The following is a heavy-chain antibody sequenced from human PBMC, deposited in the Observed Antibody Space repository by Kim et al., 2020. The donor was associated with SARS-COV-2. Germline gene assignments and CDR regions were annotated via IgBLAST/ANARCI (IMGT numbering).Heavy chain of an antibody. CDR3: ARDSPFDYYGSGSYYSPRTYYGMDV. D-gene: IGHD3-10*01. CDR1: GGTFSSYA. V-gene: IGHV1-69*13. CDR2: IIPIFGTA. J-gene: IGHJ6*02. Sequence: SVKVSCKASGGTFSSYAISWVRQAPGQGLEWMGGIIPIFGTANYAQKFQGRVTITADESTSTAYMELSSLRSEDTAVYYCARDSPFDYYGSGSYYSPRTYYGMDVWGQGTTVTVSS.